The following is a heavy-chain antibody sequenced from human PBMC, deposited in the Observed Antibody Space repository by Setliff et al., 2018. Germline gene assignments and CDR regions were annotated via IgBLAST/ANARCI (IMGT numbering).Heavy chain of an antibody. CDR2: INPNSGGT. V-gene: IGHV1-2*04. D-gene: IGHD1-7*01. Sequence: ASVKVSCKASGGTFSSYAISWVRQAPGQGLEWMGWINPNSGGTNYAQKFQGWVTMTGDTSISTAYMELSRLRSDDTAVYYCARGPAGTYAFDIWGQGTMVTVS. CDR3: ARGPAGTYAFDI. CDR1: GGTFSSYA. J-gene: IGHJ3*02.